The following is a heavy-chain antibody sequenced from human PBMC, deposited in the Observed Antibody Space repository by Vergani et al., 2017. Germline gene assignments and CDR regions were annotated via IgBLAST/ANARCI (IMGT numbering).Heavy chain of an antibody. J-gene: IGHJ5*02. CDR3: ARDPTITIFGVVIPAFDP. CDR1: GFTFSSYS. CDR2: ISSSSSTI. Sequence: EVQLVESGGGLVKRGGSLRLSCAASGFTFSSYSMNWVRQAPGKGLEWVSYISSSSSTIYYADSVKGRFTISRDNAKNSLYLQMNSLRAEDTAVYYCARDPTITIFGVVIPAFDPWGQGTLVTVSS. V-gene: IGHV3-48*01. D-gene: IGHD3-3*01.